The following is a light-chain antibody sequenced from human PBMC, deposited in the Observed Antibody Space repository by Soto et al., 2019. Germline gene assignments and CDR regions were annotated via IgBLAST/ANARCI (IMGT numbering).Light chain of an antibody. V-gene: IGKV3-11*01. J-gene: IGKJ3*01. CDR3: QQRSNWPPGST. Sequence: EIVLTQSPATLSLSPGERATLSCRASQSVSSYLAWYQQKPGQAPRLLIYDASNMATGIPARFSGSGSGTGFTPTISSLEPEDFAVYYCQQRSNWPPGSTFGPGTKVDIK. CDR1: QSVSSY. CDR2: DAS.